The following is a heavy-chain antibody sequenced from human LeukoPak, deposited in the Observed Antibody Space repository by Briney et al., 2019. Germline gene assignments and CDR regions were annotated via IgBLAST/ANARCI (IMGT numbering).Heavy chain of an antibody. D-gene: IGHD3-16*01. V-gene: IGHV4-39*01. CDR2: ISYSGNI. CDR1: GGSISSSTYY. Sequence: PSETLSLTCTVSGGSISSSTYYWGWIRQPPGKRLEWIGSISYSGNIYYNPSLKSRVTISVDTSKNQFSLKLSSVTAADTAVYYCARQRRLELPDYWGQGILVTVSS. J-gene: IGHJ4*02. CDR3: ARQRRLELPDY.